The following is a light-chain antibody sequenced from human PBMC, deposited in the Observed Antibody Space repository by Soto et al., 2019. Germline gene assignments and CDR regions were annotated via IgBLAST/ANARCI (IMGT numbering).Light chain of an antibody. CDR3: QQTYSTPWT. CDR1: QSISRH. CDR2: AAS. J-gene: IGKJ1*01. Sequence: DIQMTQSPSSLSASVGDRVTITCRASQSISRHLSWYQQKPGKAPKLLIYAASSLQSGVPSRFSGSGSGTDFTLTISSLQPEDFATYYCQQTYSTPWTFGQGTKVEIK. V-gene: IGKV1-39*01.